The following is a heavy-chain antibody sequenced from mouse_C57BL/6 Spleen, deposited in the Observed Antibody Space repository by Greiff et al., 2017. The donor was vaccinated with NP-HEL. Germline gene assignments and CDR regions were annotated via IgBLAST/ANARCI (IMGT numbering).Heavy chain of an antibody. J-gene: IGHJ3*01. D-gene: IGHD2-4*01. V-gene: IGHV1-39*01. CDR2: INPNYGTT. CDR3: GRDYDTEAWFAY. CDR1: GYSFTDYN. Sequence: EVQGVESGPELVKPGASVKISCKASGYSFTDYNMNWVKQSNGKSLEWIGVINPNYGTTSYNQKFKGKATLTVDQSSSTAYMQLNSLTSEDSAVYYCGRDYDTEAWFAYWGQGTLVTVSA.